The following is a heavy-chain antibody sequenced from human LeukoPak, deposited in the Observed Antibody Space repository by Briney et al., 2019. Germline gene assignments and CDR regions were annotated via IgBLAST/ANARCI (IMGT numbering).Heavy chain of an antibody. D-gene: IGHD2-2*01. V-gene: IGHV4-39*01. CDR1: GGSITNNSYY. J-gene: IGHJ4*02. Sequence: SETLSLTCTVSGGSITNNSYYWGWIRQPPGKGLEWIGSIYCSGSTYYNPSLKSQVTISVDTSKTHFSLTVSSVTAADTSVYYCARQAYCSSTSCYGFDYWGQGILVTVSS. CDR3: ARQAYCSSTSCYGFDY. CDR2: IYCSGST.